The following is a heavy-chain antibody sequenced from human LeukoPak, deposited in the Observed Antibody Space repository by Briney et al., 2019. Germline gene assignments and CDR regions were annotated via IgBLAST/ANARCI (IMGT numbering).Heavy chain of an antibody. Sequence: PGRSLRLSCAASGFTFSSYAMHWVRQAPGKGLEWVAVISYDGSNKYYADSVEGRFTISRDNSKNTLYLQMNSLRAEDTAVYYCAGRKSRGFDYWGQGTLVTVSS. V-gene: IGHV3-30-3*01. J-gene: IGHJ4*02. CDR3: AGRKSRGFDY. D-gene: IGHD2-15*01. CDR2: ISYDGSNK. CDR1: GFTFSSYA.